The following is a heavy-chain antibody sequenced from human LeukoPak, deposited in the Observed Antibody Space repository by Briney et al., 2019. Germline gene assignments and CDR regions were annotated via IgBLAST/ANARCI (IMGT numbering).Heavy chain of an antibody. CDR1: GGSVRGYF. J-gene: IGHJ6*04. CDR3: ARRVDVDLTAGVWFHTLHV. Sequence: TPSETLSLTCAVYGGSVRGYFYNWIRQAPGKGLEWIGEVNDSGNTNYNPSLKSRVAISVDTSKNQFSLKLSSVTAADSAVYYCARRVDVDLTAGVWFHTLHVWGKGTTVIVSS. CDR2: VNDSGNT. D-gene: IGHD2-8*01. V-gene: IGHV4-34*01.